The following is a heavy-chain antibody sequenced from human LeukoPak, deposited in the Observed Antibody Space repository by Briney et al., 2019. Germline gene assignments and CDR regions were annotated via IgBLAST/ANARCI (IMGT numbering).Heavy chain of an antibody. CDR1: GDFITAYY. CDR2: ISSSGSS. CDR3: ARGPYSYDSSGAFDI. Sequence: KSSETLSLTCIVSGDFITAYYWNWIRQPAGKGLEWIGRISSSGSSNYNPSLKSRVTISVDTSKNQFSLKLSSVTAADTAVYFCARGPYSYDSSGAFDIWGQGTMVTVSS. D-gene: IGHD3-22*01. V-gene: IGHV4-4*07. J-gene: IGHJ3*02.